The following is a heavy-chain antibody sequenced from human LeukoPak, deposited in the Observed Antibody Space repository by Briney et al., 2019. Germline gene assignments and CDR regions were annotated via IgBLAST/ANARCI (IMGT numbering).Heavy chain of an antibody. CDR2: IHSGGSST. CDR1: GFTFSSYW. J-gene: IGHJ4*02. Sequence: PGWSLRRSCAASGFTFSSYWMHWVRQAPGKWLVWVSRIHSGGSSTSYADSVRGRFTISIDDAKSTLYLQMNNLRAEDTAVYYCARSGWPYYFDYWGQGTMVTVSS. CDR3: ARSGWPYYFDY. V-gene: IGHV3-74*01. D-gene: IGHD3-22*01.